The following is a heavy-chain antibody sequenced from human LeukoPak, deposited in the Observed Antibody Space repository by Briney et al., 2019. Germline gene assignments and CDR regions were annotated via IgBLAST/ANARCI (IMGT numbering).Heavy chain of an antibody. CDR2: ISYDGSNK. D-gene: IGHD3-22*01. J-gene: IGHJ6*02. CDR1: GFTFSSYA. V-gene: IGHV3-30*18. CDR3: AKDHYYDSSGDNYYYGMDV. Sequence: GGSLRLSCAASGFTFSSYAMSWVRQAPGKGLEWVAVISYDGSNKYYADSVKGRFTISRDNSKNTLYLQMNSLRAEDTAVYYCAKDHYYDSSGDNYYYGMDVWGQGTTVTVSS.